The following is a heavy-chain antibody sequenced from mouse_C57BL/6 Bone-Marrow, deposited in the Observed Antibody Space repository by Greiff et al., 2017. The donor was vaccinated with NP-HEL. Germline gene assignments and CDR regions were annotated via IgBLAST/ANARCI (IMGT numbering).Heavy chain of an antibody. CDR2: IDPSDSYT. Sequence: QVQLQQSGAELVMPGASVKLSCKASGYTFTSYWMHWVKQRPGQGLEWIGEIDPSDSYTNYNQKFKGKSTLTVDKSSSTAYMQLSSLTSEDSAVYYCARWGYYFWGQGTLVTVSA. V-gene: IGHV1-69*01. CDR3: ARWGYYF. J-gene: IGHJ3*01. CDR1: GYTFTSYW. D-gene: IGHD1-1*01.